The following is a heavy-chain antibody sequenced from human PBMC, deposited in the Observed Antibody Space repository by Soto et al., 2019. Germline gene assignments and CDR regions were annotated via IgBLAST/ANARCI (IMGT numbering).Heavy chain of an antibody. CDR2: ISAYNGNT. D-gene: IGHD6-19*01. CDR1: GYTFTSYG. J-gene: IGHJ6*02. V-gene: IGHV1-18*01. Sequence: QVQLVQSGAEVKKPGASVKVSCKASGYTFTSYGISWVRHAPGQGLEWMGWISAYNGNTNYAQKLQGRVTMTTDADTSTAYMELRSLRSDDTAVYYCARGPAIAVAKSMHVWGQGTKVTVSS. CDR3: ARGPAIAVAKSMHV.